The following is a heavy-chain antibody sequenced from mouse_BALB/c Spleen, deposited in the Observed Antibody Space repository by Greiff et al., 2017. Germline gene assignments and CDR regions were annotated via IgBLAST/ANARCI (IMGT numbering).Heavy chain of an antibody. J-gene: IGHJ4*01. CDR2: IWAGGST. CDR3: ARAPPLGYDSYYYAMDY. V-gene: IGHV2-9*02. D-gene: IGHD2-2*01. Sequence: QVQLKESGPGLVAPSQSLSITCTVSGFSLTSYGVHWVRQPPGKGLEWLGVIWAGGSTNYNSALMSRLSISKDNSKSQVFLKMNSLQTDDTAMYYCARAPPLGYDSYYYAMDYWGQGTSVTVSS. CDR1: GFSLTSYG.